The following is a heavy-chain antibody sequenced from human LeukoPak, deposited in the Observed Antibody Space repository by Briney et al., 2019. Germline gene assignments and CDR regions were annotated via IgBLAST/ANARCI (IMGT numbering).Heavy chain of an antibody. V-gene: IGHV4-59*08. CDR2: IYYSGST. CDR1: GGSISSYY. J-gene: IGHJ4*02. CDR3: ASGVYYDFWGGVLYFDY. Sequence: SETLSLTCTVSGGSISSYYWSWIRQPPGKGLEWIGYIYYSGSTNYNPSLKSRVTISVDTSKNQFSLKLSSVTAADTAAYYCASGVYYDFWGGVLYFDYWGQGTLVTVSS. D-gene: IGHD3-3*01.